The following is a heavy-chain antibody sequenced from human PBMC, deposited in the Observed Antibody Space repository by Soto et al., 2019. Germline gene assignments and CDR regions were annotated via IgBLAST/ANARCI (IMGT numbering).Heavy chain of an antibody. V-gene: IGHV3-15*07. CDR3: TTVSYSSMVVVGFDF. D-gene: IGHD2-15*01. CDR2: IKSRALGGTT. J-gene: IGHJ4*01. CDR1: GFPFSNAW. Sequence: EVQLVESGGGLVEPGGSLRLSCAGSGFPFSNAWINWVRHVPGKGLEWVGRIKSRALGGTTDFAATVRVRFAITRDDSRNVAYMQMNSLHTEDTGVYYCTTVSYSSMVVVGFDFWGHGSLVTVSS.